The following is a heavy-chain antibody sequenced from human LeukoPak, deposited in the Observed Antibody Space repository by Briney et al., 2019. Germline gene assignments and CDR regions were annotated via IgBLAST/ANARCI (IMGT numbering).Heavy chain of an antibody. V-gene: IGHV3-73*01. Sequence: GGSLRLSCAASGFTFSGSAMHWVRQASGKGLEWVGRIRSKANSYATAYAASVKGRFTTSRDDSKNTAYLQMNSLKTEDTAVYYCTRRHRELDYWGQGTLVTVSS. CDR3: TRRHRELDY. CDR1: GFTFSGSA. J-gene: IGHJ4*02. CDR2: IRSKANSYAT.